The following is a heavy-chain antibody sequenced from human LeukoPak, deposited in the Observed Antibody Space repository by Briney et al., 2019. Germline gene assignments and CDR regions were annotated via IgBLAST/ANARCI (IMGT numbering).Heavy chain of an antibody. J-gene: IGHJ4*02. Sequence: SETLSLTCTVSGGSISSYYWSWIRQPAGKGRGWIGRIYTSGSTNYNSSLRSRVTMSVDTSKNQYSLKLSSVTAADTDVYYCARGDILTGYSFDYWGQGTLVTVSS. CDR3: ARGDILTGYSFDY. V-gene: IGHV4-4*07. CDR2: IYTSGST. D-gene: IGHD3-9*01. CDR1: GGSISSYY.